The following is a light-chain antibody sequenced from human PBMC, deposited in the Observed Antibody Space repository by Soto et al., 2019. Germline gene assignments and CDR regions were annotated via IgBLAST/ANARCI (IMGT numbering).Light chain of an antibody. V-gene: IGLV1-40*01. J-gene: IGLJ1*01. Sequence: QSVLTQPPSVSGAPGQRVTISCTGSSSNIGAGYDVHWYQQLPGTAPKLLIYSKGNRPSGFPDRFSGSKSGTSTSLAITALQADDEADYYCQSDNSSLSGYVFGTGTKLTVL. CDR1: SSNIGAGYD. CDR2: SKG. CDR3: QSDNSSLSGYV.